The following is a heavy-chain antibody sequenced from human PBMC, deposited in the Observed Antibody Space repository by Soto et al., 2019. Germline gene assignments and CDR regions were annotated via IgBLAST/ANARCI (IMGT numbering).Heavy chain of an antibody. Sequence: GGSLRLSCAASGFTFSSYAMHWVRQAPGKGLEWVAVISYDGSNKYYADSVKGRFTISRDNSKNTLYLQMNSLRAEDTAVYYCARDLDTMVRGVNSYYYYGMDVWGQGTTVTVSS. CDR2: ISYDGSNK. CDR3: ARDLDTMVRGVNSYYYYGMDV. J-gene: IGHJ6*02. V-gene: IGHV3-30-3*01. CDR1: GFTFSSYA. D-gene: IGHD3-10*01.